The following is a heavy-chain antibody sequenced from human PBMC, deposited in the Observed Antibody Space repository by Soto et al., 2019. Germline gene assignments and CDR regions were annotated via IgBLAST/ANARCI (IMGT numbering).Heavy chain of an antibody. CDR1: GYSFTNYW. CDR2: IYPGDSDT. Sequence: GESLKISCEGSGYSFTNYWIGWVRQMPGKGLEWMGIIYPGDSDTRYSPSFQGQITISADKSISTAYLQWSSLKASDTAMYYCAKVQADSASVVDYWGEGTLVTV. J-gene: IGHJ4*02. V-gene: IGHV5-51*01. D-gene: IGHD6-6*01. CDR3: AKVQADSASVVDY.